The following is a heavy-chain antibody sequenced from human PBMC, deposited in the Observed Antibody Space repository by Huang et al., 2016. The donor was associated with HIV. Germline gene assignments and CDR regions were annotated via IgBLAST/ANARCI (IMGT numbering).Heavy chain of an antibody. CDR2: IYTSGTT. V-gene: IGHV4-61*09. CDR3: ARLTGYSTFDI. CDR1: GGSISSGNYY. D-gene: IGHD3-9*01. J-gene: IGHJ3*02. Sequence: QVQLQESGPGLVKPSQTLSLTCSVSGGSISSGNYYWSWIRQPAGKGLEWIGHIYTSGTTIYNSSRKSRVTMSVATSKNQFSRKLSSVTAADTAVYYCARLTGYSTFDIWGHGTVVTVSS.